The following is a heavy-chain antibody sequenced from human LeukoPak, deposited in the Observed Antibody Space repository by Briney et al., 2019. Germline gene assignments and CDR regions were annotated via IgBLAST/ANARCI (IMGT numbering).Heavy chain of an antibody. J-gene: IGHJ4*02. Sequence: PSESLSLTCTVSLGSISSGTYYSSWIRHPPRNCLELSGYIYYGGTTYYHPSLKSRATISVDTSKNQFSLKLSSVTAADTAVYYCARAAIRERKYCSSTSCYTGRYYFDYWGRGTVVSVS. CDR3: ARAAIRERKYCSSTSCYTGRYYFDY. CDR2: IYYGGTT. CDR1: LGSISSGTYY. D-gene: IGHD2-2*02. V-gene: IGHV4-30-4*08.